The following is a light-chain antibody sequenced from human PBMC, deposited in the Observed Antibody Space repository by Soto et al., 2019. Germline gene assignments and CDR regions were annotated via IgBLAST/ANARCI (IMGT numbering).Light chain of an antibody. CDR2: DAS. CDR1: QSVSSY. CDR3: QQRSNFLT. V-gene: IGKV3-11*01. Sequence: EIVLTQSPATPSLSPGERATLSCRASQSVSSYLAWYQQKPGQAPRLLIYDASNRATGIPARFSGSGSGTDFTLTISSLEPEDFAVYYCQQRSNFLTFGGGTKVEIK. J-gene: IGKJ4*01.